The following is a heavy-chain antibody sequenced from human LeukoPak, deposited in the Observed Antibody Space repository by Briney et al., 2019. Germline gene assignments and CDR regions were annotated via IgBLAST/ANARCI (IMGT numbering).Heavy chain of an antibody. CDR2: IYYSGST. CDR1: GGSISSYY. J-gene: IGHJ4*02. CDR3: ARTIDDYGGNSFPY. D-gene: IGHD4-23*01. V-gene: IGHV4-59*08. Sequence: SETLSLTCTVSGGSISSYYWSWIWQPPGKGLEWIGYIYYSGSTYYNPSLKSRVTISVDASKNQFSLKLSSVTAADTAVYYCARTIDDYGGNSFPYWGQGTLVTVSS.